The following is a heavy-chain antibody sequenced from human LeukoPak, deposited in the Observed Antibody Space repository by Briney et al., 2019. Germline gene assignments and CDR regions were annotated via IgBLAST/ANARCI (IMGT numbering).Heavy chain of an antibody. J-gene: IGHJ4*02. Sequence: GGSLRLSCAVSGFTFNNNAMSWVRQAPEKGLECVSAISATGGATYYADSVKGRITISRDNSKSTLYLQMNSLRAEDTAVYYCVKADGVTPEWGQGTLVTVSS. CDR2: ISATGGAT. CDR3: VKADGVTPE. D-gene: IGHD5-18*01. CDR1: GFTFNNNA. V-gene: IGHV3-23*01.